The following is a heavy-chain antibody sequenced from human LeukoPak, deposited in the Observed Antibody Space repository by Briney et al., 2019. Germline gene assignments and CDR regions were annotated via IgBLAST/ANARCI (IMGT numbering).Heavy chain of an antibody. D-gene: IGHD4-17*01. CDR1: GGSISSYY. CDR3: ARGSHDYGAILHS. Sequence: SETLSLTCTVPGGSISSYYWSWIRQPPGKGLEWSGYIYYSGSTNYNPSLKSRVTISVDTSKNQFSLKLSSVTAADTAVYYCARGSHDYGAILHSWGQGTLVTVSS. J-gene: IGHJ4*02. CDR2: IYYSGST. V-gene: IGHV4-59*12.